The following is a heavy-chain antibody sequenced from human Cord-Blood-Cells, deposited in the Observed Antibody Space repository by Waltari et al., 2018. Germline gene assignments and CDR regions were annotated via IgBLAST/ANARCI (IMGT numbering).Heavy chain of an antibody. Sequence: QVQLVQSGAEVKKPGASVKVSCKASGYTFTGYYMHWVRQAPGQGVEWMGWINPNSGGTNYAQKVQGWVTMTRDTSISTAYMELSRLRSDDTAVYYCARGRISGGAFDIWGQGTMVTVSS. CDR1: GYTFTGYY. CDR3: ARGRISGGAFDI. J-gene: IGHJ3*02. CDR2: INPNSGGT. V-gene: IGHV1-2*04. D-gene: IGHD2-15*01.